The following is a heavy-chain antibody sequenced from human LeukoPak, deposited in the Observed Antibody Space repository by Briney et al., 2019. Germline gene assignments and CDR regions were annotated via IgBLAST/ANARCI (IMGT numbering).Heavy chain of an antibody. Sequence: PWVSLRLSCAASGFTVSAYAMAWVRQAPGKGLEWVSTIYDDNTYYADSVKGRFAISTDNSKNTLYLQMNSLRVEDTAVYFCAARKVRGVWFYLDYWGQGTLVTVSS. V-gene: IGHV3-23*01. J-gene: IGHJ4*02. CDR2: IYDDNT. CDR1: GFTVSAYA. CDR3: AARKVRGVWFYLDY. D-gene: IGHD3-10*01.